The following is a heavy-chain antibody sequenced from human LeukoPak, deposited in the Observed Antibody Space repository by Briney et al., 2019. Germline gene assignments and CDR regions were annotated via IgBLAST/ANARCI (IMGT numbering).Heavy chain of an antibody. CDR3: ARDLSSTSNLEFDY. Sequence: ASVKVSCKASGYTFTDYFIHWVRQAPGQGPEWMGRINSNSGGTEYEQNFQGRVTMTRDTSINTAYMALSGLTFDDTAVYYCARDLSSTSNLEFDYWGQGTVVTVSS. CDR2: INSNSGGT. J-gene: IGHJ4*02. D-gene: IGHD3-3*01. CDR1: GYTFTDYF. V-gene: IGHV1-2*06.